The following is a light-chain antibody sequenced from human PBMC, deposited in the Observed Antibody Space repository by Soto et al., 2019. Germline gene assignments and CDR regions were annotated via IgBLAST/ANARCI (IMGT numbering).Light chain of an antibody. J-gene: IGKJ5*01. CDR2: DSS. Sequence: ETKLTQSPSTLSLSTGERATLPCRASESVRDELGWYQQKPGQAPRLLIFDSSNRATGIPARFSGRGYGTDFTLSISSLEPEDVALYYCQQRLTWPITFGQGTLLEIK. CDR3: QQRLTWPIT. CDR1: ESVRDE. V-gene: IGKV3-11*01.